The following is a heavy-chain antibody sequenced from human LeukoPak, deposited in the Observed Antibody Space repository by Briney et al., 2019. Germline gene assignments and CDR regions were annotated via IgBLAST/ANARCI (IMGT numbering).Heavy chain of an antibody. Sequence: GGSLRLSCAASGFSLSNYWMTWVRQAPGKGLEWVANIKQDGSEKNYVDSVKGRFSISRDNAKNSLILQMNSLRDEDTAVYYCARPPRYCSGGSCQNTYYFDYWGQGTLVTVSS. J-gene: IGHJ4*02. CDR1: GFSLSNYW. D-gene: IGHD2-15*01. CDR3: ARPPRYCSGGSCQNTYYFDY. CDR2: IKQDGSEK. V-gene: IGHV3-7*01.